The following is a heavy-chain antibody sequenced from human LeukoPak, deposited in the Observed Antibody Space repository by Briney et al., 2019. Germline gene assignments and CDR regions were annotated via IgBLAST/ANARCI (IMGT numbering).Heavy chain of an antibody. Sequence: PGGSLRLSCAASGFTFSSYWMSWVRQAPGKGLEWVANIKQDGSEKYYVDSVKGRFTISRDNAKNSLYLQMNSLRAEDTAVYYCARDPGYDSSGYCLYYFDYWGQGTLSPSPQ. D-gene: IGHD3-22*01. J-gene: IGHJ4*02. V-gene: IGHV3-7*01. CDR1: GFTFSSYW. CDR3: ARDPGYDSSGYCLYYFDY. CDR2: IKQDGSEK.